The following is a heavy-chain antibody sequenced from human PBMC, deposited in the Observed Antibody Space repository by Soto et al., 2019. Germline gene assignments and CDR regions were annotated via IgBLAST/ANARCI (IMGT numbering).Heavy chain of an antibody. CDR1: GASISSSNW. V-gene: IGHV4-4*02. Sequence: SETLSLTCAVSGASISSSNWWSWVRQPPGKGLEWIGEIYHSGSTNYNPSLKGRVTISVDKSRNQFSLKLSSVTAADTAVYYCARRWGEGRVDYWGQGTLVTVSS. J-gene: IGHJ4*02. D-gene: IGHD3-10*01. CDR2: IYHSGST. CDR3: ARRWGEGRVDY.